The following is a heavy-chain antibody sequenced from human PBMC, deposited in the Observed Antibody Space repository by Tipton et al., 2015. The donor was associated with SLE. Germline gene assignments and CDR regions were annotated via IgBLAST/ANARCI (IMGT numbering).Heavy chain of an antibody. D-gene: IGHD6-25*01. CDR3: ANIASAADYFDY. CDR1: GFSFSSYS. Sequence: SLRLSCAASGFSFSSYSMNWVRQAPGKGLEWVSSISSSSRHINYADSVRGRFTISRDNAKNSLYLEMSSLSPDDTAVYYCANIASAADYFDYWDQGTLVTVSS. CDR2: ISSSSRHI. J-gene: IGHJ4*02. V-gene: IGHV3-21*01.